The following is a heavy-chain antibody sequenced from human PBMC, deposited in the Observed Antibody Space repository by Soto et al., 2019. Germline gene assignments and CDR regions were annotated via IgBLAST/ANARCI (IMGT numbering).Heavy chain of an antibody. D-gene: IGHD3-10*01. CDR1: DNSISSYY. CDR3: ASGEMTTIVDYYKHYAMDV. CDR2: ISYSGNT. J-gene: IGHJ6*02. Sequence: QVQLQESGPGLVKPSETLSLNCIVSDNSISSYYWSWIRQPPGKGLEWIGYISYSGNTNYNPSLMSRVSISVDTSKNQFSLKLSSVTAADTAVYYCASGEMTTIVDYYKHYAMDVWGQGTTVTVSS. V-gene: IGHV4-59*13.